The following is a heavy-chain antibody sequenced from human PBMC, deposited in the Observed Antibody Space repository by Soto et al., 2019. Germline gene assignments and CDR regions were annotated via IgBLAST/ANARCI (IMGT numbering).Heavy chain of an antibody. Sequence: QVQLVESGGGVVQPGRSLRLSCVGSGFSFSSYDMNWVRQAPGTGLEWVALMSYDGSKKYYGDSVRGRVTISRDKTKNTLYLQMDHLRPEDTAIYYCAKDLKPGSRWSLGGVEHSMDVWGRGTTVSVSS. CDR1: GFSFSSYD. V-gene: IGHV3-30*18. D-gene: IGHD2-21*01. CDR2: MSYDGSKK. CDR3: AKDLKPGSRWSLGGVEHSMDV. J-gene: IGHJ6*03.